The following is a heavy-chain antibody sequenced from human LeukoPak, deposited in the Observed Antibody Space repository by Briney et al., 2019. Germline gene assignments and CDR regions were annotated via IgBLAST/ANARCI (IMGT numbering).Heavy chain of an antibody. Sequence: GASVKVSCKASGYTFTGYYMHWVRQAPGQGLEWMGWINPNSGGTNYAQKFQGWVTMTRDTSISTAYMELSRLRSDDTAVYYCARDNWDSGYESAFDIWGQGTMVTVSS. V-gene: IGHV1-2*04. CDR1: GYTFTGYY. CDR3: ARDNWDSGYESAFDI. D-gene: IGHD5-12*01. CDR2: INPNSGGT. J-gene: IGHJ3*02.